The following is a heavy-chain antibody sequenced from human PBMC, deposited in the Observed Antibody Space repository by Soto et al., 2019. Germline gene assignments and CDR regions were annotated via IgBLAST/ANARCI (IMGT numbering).Heavy chain of an antibody. CDR3: ARDLATGGGSAGFDY. CDR2: INPKSGGT. D-gene: IGHD1-26*01. V-gene: IGHV1-2*02. CDR1: GDTFTANY. Sequence: QVQLLQSGAEVKKPGASVKVSCKASGDTFTANYIHWVRQAPGQGFEWMGWINPKSGGTKYPQKFQGRVTMTSDTSFSTVDMTLIRLPSDGAAVYYCARDLATGGGSAGFDYWGQGTLVTVSS. J-gene: IGHJ4*02.